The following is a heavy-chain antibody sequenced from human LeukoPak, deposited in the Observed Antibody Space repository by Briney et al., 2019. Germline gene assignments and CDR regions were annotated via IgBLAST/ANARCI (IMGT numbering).Heavy chain of an antibody. Sequence: SETLSLTCTVSGGSISSGGYYWCWIRQHPGKGLEWIGYNYYSGSTYYNPSLKSRVTISVDTSKNQFSLKLSSVTAADTAVYYCASLTIFGVGSYYYYGMDVWGQGTTVTVSS. J-gene: IGHJ6*02. CDR1: GGSISSGGYY. D-gene: IGHD3-3*01. CDR3: ASLTIFGVGSYYYYGMDV. CDR2: NYYSGST. V-gene: IGHV4-31*03.